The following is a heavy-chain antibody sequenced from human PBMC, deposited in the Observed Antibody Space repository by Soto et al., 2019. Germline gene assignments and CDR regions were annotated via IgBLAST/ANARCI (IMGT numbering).Heavy chain of an antibody. Sequence: GGSLRLSCAASGFTFSNYGMHWVRQAPGKGLEWVAVIRNDGSNEYYADSVKGRFTISRDNPKPTLYLQMNSLRAEDTAVYYCAKGPAGGDTHRSADYWGQGALVTVSS. CDR3: AKGPAGGDTHRSADY. V-gene: IGHV3-30*18. CDR2: IRNDGSNE. CDR1: GFTFSNYG. D-gene: IGHD3-16*01. J-gene: IGHJ4*02.